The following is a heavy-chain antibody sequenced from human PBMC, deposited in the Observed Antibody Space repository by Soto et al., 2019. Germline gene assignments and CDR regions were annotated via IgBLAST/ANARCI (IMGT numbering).Heavy chain of an antibody. CDR2: IYNSWTT. CDR1: GGSITRGGYY. CDR3: ARDPAP. V-gene: IGHV4-31*03. J-gene: IGHJ5*02. Sequence: QVQLQESGPGLVKPSETLSLTCTVSGGSITRGGYYWSWIRQHPGKGLEWMGYIYNSWTTYYNPYLKSRVTISVDTSKNQFALKLTSVTAADTAVYYCARDPAPWGQGTLVTVSS.